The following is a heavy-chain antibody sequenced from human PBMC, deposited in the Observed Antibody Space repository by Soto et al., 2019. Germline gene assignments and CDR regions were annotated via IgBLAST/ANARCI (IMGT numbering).Heavy chain of an antibody. CDR1: GGSISSGDYY. CDR3: ARDGGGDSPPPRIAGDP. J-gene: IGHJ5*02. V-gene: IGHV4-30-4*01. CDR2: IYYSGST. D-gene: IGHD4-17*01. Sequence: QVQLQESGPGLVKPSQTLSLTCTVSGGSISSGDYYWSWIRQPPGKGLEWIGYIYYSGSTYYNPSLKSRVTISVDTSKNQFSLKLSSVTVADTAVYYCARDGGGDSPPPRIAGDPWGQGTLVTVSS.